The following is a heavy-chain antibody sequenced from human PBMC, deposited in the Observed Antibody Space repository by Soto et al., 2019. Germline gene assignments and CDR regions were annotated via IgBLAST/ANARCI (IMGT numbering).Heavy chain of an antibody. CDR2: MHHSGRT. Sequence: SETLSLTCTVSGSYMRNDYYYWSWVRQNPGKDLEWIGHMHHSGRTHYNPSLKSRVAISVDTSKNQFSLYLNSVTAADTAVYYCARGVEVSLDYFDSWGQGTPVTVSS. V-gene: IGHV4-31*03. CDR3: ARGVEVSLDYFDS. J-gene: IGHJ4*02. D-gene: IGHD2-15*01. CDR1: GSYMRNDYYY.